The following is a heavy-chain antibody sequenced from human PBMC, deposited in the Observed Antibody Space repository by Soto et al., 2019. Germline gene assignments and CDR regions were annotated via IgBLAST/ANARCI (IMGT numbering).Heavy chain of an antibody. CDR2: ISGNGGST. CDR3: AKGSEFSNSYTLDFDF. Sequence: PGVSLRLSCAASGFTFSSYAMSWVRQAPGRGLEWVTIISGNGGSTYYAASVKGRFTISRDNTKNTLYLQMDSLTAEDTAVYYCAKGSEFSNSYTLDFDFWGQGALVTVSS. CDR1: GFTFSSYA. D-gene: IGHD6-6*01. J-gene: IGHJ4*02. V-gene: IGHV3-23*01.